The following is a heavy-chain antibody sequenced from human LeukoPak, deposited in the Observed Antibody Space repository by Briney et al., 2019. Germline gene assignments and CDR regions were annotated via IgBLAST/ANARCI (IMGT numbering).Heavy chain of an antibody. J-gene: IGHJ4*02. V-gene: IGHV3-30*04. CDR1: GFTFTNYA. Sequence: GRSLRLSCAASGFTFTNYAMHWVRQAPGKGLEWVAVISYDETNKYYEDSVKGRFTISRDSSKNTLYLQMNSLRVEDTAVYYCARAHNWKYGTFDYWGQGTLVTVSS. CDR2: ISYDETNK. CDR3: ARAHNWKYGTFDY. D-gene: IGHD1-7*01.